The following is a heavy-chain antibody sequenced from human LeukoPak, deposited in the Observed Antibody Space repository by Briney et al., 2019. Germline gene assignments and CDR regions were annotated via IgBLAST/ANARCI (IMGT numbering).Heavy chain of an antibody. CDR1: GFTFDDYT. J-gene: IGHJ4*02. CDR2: ISWDGGST. CDR3: AKDQAEGELGY. V-gene: IGHV3-43*01. D-gene: IGHD1-26*01. Sequence: QTGGSLRLPCAASGFTFDDYTMHWVRQAPGKGLEWVSLISWDGGSTYYADSVKGRFTISRDNSKNSLYLQMNSLRTEDTALYYCAKDQAEGELGYWGQGTLVTVSS.